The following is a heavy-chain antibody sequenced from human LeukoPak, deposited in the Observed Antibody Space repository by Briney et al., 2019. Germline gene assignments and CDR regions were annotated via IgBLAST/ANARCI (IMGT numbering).Heavy chain of an antibody. V-gene: IGHV3-30-3*01. Sequence: GGSLRLSCAASGFTFSSYAMHWVRQAPGKGLEWVAVISSDGSNKYYADSVKGRFTISRDNSKNTLYVQMNSLRAEDTAVYYCAKVPGSPNFDYWGQGTLVTVSS. CDR3: AKVPGSPNFDY. D-gene: IGHD3-10*01. J-gene: IGHJ4*02. CDR1: GFTFSSYA. CDR2: ISSDGSNK.